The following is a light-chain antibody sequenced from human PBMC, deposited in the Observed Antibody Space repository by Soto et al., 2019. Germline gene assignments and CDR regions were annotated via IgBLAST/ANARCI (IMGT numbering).Light chain of an antibody. CDR1: NSDVGNYNL. V-gene: IGLV2-23*01. J-gene: IGLJ1*01. CDR2: EGD. CDR3: CSYAGRNTYV. Sequence: QSALTQPASVSGSPGQSITVFCTGSNSDVGNYNLVSWYRHHPGEAPQLILYEGDKRPSGVSNRFSASKSGNTASLTISGLQAEDEADYYCCSYAGRNTYVFGTGTKVTVL.